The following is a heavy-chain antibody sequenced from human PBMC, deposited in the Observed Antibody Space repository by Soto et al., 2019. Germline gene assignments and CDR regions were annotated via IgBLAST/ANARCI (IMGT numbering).Heavy chain of an antibody. CDR3: ARRRIMLFAPHLDV. Sequence: GGSLRLSCSASAFAFRTYWMSWVRQAPGKGLEWVANIKPDGSEKPYADSVKGRFTISRDNAKNSLYLQMSSLRAEDTAVYYCARRRIMLFAPHLDVWGQGTTVTVSS. V-gene: IGHV3-7*01. CDR1: AFAFRTYW. CDR2: IKPDGSEK. J-gene: IGHJ6*02. D-gene: IGHD2-8*01.